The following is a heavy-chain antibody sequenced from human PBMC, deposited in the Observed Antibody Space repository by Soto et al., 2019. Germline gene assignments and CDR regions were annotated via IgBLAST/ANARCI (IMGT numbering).Heavy chain of an antibody. Sequence: GGSLRLSCVSSGFTFADYAMHWVRRIPGKGLEWVAVISYSGDRQYYAESVKGRFTISRDNSKKTLYLQMFSLTSEDSAVFYCARTPAAMITDRYNWFDSWGPGTQVTVSS. J-gene: IGHJ5*01. D-gene: IGHD3-16*01. V-gene: IGHV3-30*01. CDR1: GFTFADYA. CDR3: ARTPAAMITDRYNWFDS. CDR2: ISYSGDRQ.